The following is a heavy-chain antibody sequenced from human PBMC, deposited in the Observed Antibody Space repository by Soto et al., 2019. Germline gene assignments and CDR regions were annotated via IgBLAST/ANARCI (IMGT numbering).Heavy chain of an antibody. CDR2: IYHSGST. Sequence: SETLSLTCAVSGYSISSGYYWGVIRQRAGKGLEWIGSIYHSGSTYYNPSLKSRVTISVDTSKNQFSLKLSSVTAADTAVYYCARVVPAATTRYWFAPWGQGTLVTVSS. D-gene: IGHD2-2*01. J-gene: IGHJ5*02. CDR1: GYSISSGYY. V-gene: IGHV4-38-2*01. CDR3: ARVVPAATTRYWFAP.